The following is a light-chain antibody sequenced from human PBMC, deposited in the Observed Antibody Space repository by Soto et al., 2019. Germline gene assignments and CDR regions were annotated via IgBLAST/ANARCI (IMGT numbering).Light chain of an antibody. CDR1: RSNIGTHS. V-gene: IGLV1-47*01. CDR3: AAWDDSLSGVV. Sequence: QSVLTQSPSASGTPGQRVTISCSGSRSNIGTHSVSWFQQLPGTAPKLLIYRNNQRPSGVPDRFSASKSDSSASLAISGLRSEDEAHYYCAAWDDSLSGVVFGGGTKLTVL. CDR2: RNN. J-gene: IGLJ2*01.